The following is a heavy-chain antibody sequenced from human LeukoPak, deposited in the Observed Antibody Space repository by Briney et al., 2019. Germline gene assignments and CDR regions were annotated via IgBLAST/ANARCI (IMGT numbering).Heavy chain of an antibody. CDR1: GGSISSYY. CDR3: ASTYGSGSYYDYYFDY. J-gene: IGHJ4*02. V-gene: IGHV4-59*12. D-gene: IGHD3-10*01. CDR2: IYYSGST. Sequence: PSETLSLTCTVSGGSISSYYWSWIRQPPGKGLEWIGYIYYSGSTNYNPSLKSRVTISVDRSKNQFSLKLSSVTAADTAVYYCASTYGSGSYYDYYFDYWGQGTLVTVSS.